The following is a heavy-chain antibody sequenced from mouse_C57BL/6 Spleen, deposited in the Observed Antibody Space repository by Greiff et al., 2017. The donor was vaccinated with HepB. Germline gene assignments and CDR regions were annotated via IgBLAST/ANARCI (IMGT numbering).Heavy chain of an antibody. D-gene: IGHD1-3*01. CDR1: GFTFSSYA. Sequence: EVKLVESGGGLVKPGGSLKLSCAASGFTFSSYAMSWVRQTPEKRLEWVATISDGGSYTYYPDNVKGRFTISRDNAKNNLYLQMSHLKSEDTAMYYCARDSSSYFDYWGQGTTLTVSS. V-gene: IGHV5-4*01. CDR2: ISDGGSYT. J-gene: IGHJ2*01. CDR3: ARDSSSYFDY.